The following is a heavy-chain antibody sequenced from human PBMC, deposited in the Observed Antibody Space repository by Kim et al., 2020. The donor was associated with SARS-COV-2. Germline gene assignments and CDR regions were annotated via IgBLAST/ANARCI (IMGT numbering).Heavy chain of an antibody. D-gene: IGHD2-2*01. CDR3: TRRGHCTITGCYGAAPAAFDT. J-gene: IGHJ3*02. CDR1: GAPIDEYY. CDR2: IYHTGIA. V-gene: IGHV4-59*08. Sequence: SETLSLTCSVSGAPIDEYYWSGVRQPPGKGLEWIGYIYHTGIANYNPSLKGRLTISVDTSKNQFSLIMTSVTAADTAVYYCTRRGHCTITGCYGAAPAAFDTWGAGLMDTVAS.